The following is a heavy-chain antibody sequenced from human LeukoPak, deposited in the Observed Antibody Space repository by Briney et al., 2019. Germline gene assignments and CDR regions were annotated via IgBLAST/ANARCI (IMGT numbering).Heavy chain of an antibody. CDR2: ITPIFGTA. D-gene: IGHD3-22*01. CDR1: GGTFSRLT. J-gene: IGHJ4*02. V-gene: IGHV1-69*13. Sequence: ASVKVSCKAYGGTFSRLTISWVRQAPGQGFEWMGGITPIFGTANFAQKFQGRVSITADGSTSTAFMELSSLRSEDTAVYYCAREWGLESSGYYYAYWGQGTLVTVSS. CDR3: AREWGLESSGYYYAY.